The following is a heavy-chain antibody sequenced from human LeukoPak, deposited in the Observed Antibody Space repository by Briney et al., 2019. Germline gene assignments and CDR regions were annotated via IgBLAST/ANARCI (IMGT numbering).Heavy chain of an antibody. J-gene: IGHJ4*02. CDR3: ARSSPIRPDY. CDR2: IYYSGST. V-gene: IGHV4-39*01. CDR1: GGSISSSSYY. D-gene: IGHD6-6*01. Sequence: SETLSLTCTVSGGSISSSSYYWGWIRQPPGKGLEWIGSIYYSGSTYYNPSLKSRVTISVDTSKNQFSLKLSSVTAADTAVYYCARSSPIRPDYWGQGTLVTVSS.